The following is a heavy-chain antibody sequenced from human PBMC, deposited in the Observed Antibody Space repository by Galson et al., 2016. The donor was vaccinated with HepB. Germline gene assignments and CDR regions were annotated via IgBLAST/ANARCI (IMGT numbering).Heavy chain of an antibody. D-gene: IGHD1-7*01. Sequence: SLRLSCAASGFTFSSYTMTWVRLAPGKGLEWVSTIRYSVGAAYYGDSVRGRFTISRDNSKNTLFLQMNSLRVDDTAVYYCAKNYATYIKGLDAFDIWGQGTLVTVSS. CDR2: IRYSVGAA. CDR3: AKNYATYIKGLDAFDI. V-gene: IGHV3-23*01. J-gene: IGHJ3*02. CDR1: GFTFSSYT.